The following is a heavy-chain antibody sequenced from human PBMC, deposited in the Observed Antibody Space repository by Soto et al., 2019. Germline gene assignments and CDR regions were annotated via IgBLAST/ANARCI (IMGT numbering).Heavy chain of an antibody. CDR1: GGSISSGDYY. CDR3: ARGATDSSGCDY. D-gene: IGHD6-19*01. J-gene: IGHJ4*02. Sequence: SETLSLTCTVSGGSISSGDYYWSWIRQPPGKGLEWIGYIYYSGSTYYNPSLKSRVTISVDTSKNQFSLKLSSVTAADTAVYYCARGATDSSGCDYWGQGTLVTVSS. CDR2: IYYSGST. V-gene: IGHV4-30-4*01.